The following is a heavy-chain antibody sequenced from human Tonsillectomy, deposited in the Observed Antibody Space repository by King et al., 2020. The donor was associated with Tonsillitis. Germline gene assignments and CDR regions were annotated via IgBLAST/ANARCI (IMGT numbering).Heavy chain of an antibody. V-gene: IGHV3-23*04. CDR3: AKSSVWSVGAFDI. D-gene: IGHD6-13*01. CDR2: IIGSCDST. J-gene: IGHJ3*02. CDR1: GFPFSTYA. Sequence: VQRVESGGGLVQPGGALRLSCAASGFPFSTYAMSWVRQAPGKGLEWVLAIIGSCDSTYYADSGKGRFTISRDNSKNTLYLQMNSLRAEDTAVYYCAKSSVWSVGAFDIWGQGTMVTVSS.